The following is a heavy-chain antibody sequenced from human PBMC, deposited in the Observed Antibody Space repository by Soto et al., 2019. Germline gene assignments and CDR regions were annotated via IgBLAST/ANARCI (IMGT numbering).Heavy chain of an antibody. Sequence: QVQLQESGPGLVKPSQTLSLTCTASGGSISTGDYYWSWMRQHPRKGLQRIGYSNYSGSTYNHPSHQSRVTISVDTSNNQFSLKLSSVTAADTAVYYCARSRGTAPYPHGFRPWGQGTLVTVSS. CDR3: ARSRGTAPYPHGFRP. V-gene: IGHV4-31*03. J-gene: IGHJ1*01. D-gene: IGHD2-21*02. CDR1: GGSISTGDYY. CDR2: SNYSGST.